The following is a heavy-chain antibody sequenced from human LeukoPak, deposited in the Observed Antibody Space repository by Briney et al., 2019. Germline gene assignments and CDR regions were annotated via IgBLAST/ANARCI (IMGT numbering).Heavy chain of an antibody. CDR2: IYHSGST. Sequence: SETLSLTCTVSGYSISSGYYWGWIRQPPGKGPEWIGSIYHSGSTYYNPSLKSRVTISVDTSKNQFSLKLSSVTAADTAVYYCAREVNSGYDNWGQGTLVTVSS. V-gene: IGHV4-38-2*02. CDR1: GYSISSGYY. CDR3: AREVNSGYDN. D-gene: IGHD5-12*01. J-gene: IGHJ4*02.